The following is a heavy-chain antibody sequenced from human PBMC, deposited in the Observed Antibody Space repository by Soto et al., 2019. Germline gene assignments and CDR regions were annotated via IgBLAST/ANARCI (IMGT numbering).Heavy chain of an antibody. CDR1: GFTFSSYA. D-gene: IGHD2-15*01. CDR2: ISGSGGST. V-gene: IGHV3-23*01. Sequence: GGSLRLSCAASGFTFSSYAMSWVRQAPGKGLEWVSAISGSGGSTYYADSVKGRFTISRDNSKNTLYLQMNSLRAEDTAVYYCAKDDCSGGSCYRSSAGYWGQGTLVTVSS. J-gene: IGHJ4*02. CDR3: AKDDCSGGSCYRSSAGY.